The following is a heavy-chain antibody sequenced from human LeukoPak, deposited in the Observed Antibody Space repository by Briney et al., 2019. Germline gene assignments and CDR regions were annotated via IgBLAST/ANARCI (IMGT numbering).Heavy chain of an antibody. CDR3: AVAYCGGDCSPRGYFDY. D-gene: IGHD2-21*02. CDR1: GYSFTSYW. Sequence: GESLKISCKGSGYSFTSYWIGWVRQMPRKGLEWMGIIYPGDSDTRYSPSFQGQVTISADKSISTAYLQWSSLKASDTAMYYCAVAYCGGDCSPRGYFDYWGQGTLVTVSS. V-gene: IGHV5-51*01. J-gene: IGHJ4*02. CDR2: IYPGDSDT.